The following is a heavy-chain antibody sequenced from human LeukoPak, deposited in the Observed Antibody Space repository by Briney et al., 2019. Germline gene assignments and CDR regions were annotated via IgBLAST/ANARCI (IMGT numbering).Heavy chain of an antibody. CDR3: ARDFSAIYFFDQ. V-gene: IGHV4-59*01. Sequence: SETLSLTCTVSDDFIRRESWTWIRQPPGKGLEYIGYISYSGTTDYKPSLESRVTISRGPSKNQFSLSLTSVTAADTAVYYCARDFSAIYFFDQWGQGTPVTVSS. J-gene: IGHJ4*02. CDR2: ISYSGTT. CDR1: DDFIRRES. D-gene: IGHD2/OR15-2a*01.